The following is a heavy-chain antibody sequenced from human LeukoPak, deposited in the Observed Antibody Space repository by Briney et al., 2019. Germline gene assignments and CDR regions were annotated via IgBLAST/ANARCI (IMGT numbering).Heavy chain of an antibody. Sequence: PSETLSLTCAVYGGSFSGYYWSWIRQPPGKGLEWIGEINHSGSTNYNPSLRSRVTISVDTSKNQFSLKLSSVTAADTAVYYCARAGSSSHYYHYYYMDVWGKGTTVTVSS. CDR1: GGSFSGYY. CDR2: INHSGST. V-gene: IGHV4-34*01. D-gene: IGHD6-6*01. CDR3: ARAGSSSHYYHYYYMDV. J-gene: IGHJ6*03.